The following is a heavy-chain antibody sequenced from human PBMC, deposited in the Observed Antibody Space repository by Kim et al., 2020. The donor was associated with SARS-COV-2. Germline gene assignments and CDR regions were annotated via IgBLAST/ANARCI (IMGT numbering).Heavy chain of an antibody. Sequence: GGSLRLSCAASGFTFITYDMNWVRQAPGKGLVWVSTISGISSHIYYADSVRGRFTISRDNAKTSVYLQMNSLRAEDTAVYYCARVHPPQGYNSMDVWGQGTTVIVSS. CDR3: ARVHPPQGYNSMDV. J-gene: IGHJ6*02. D-gene: IGHD5-18*01. CDR1: GFTFITYD. CDR2: ISGISSHI. V-gene: IGHV3-21*01.